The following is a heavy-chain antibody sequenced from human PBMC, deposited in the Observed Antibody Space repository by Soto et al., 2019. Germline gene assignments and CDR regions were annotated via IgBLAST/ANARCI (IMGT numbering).Heavy chain of an antibody. CDR1: GFTFSDSS. CDR3: ARDPPYSGSRYYFDY. V-gene: IGHV3-11*01. D-gene: IGHD5-12*01. Sequence: GGSLRLSCAASGFTFSDSSMSWIRQAPGKGLEWVSYISSSGSTIYYADSVKGRFTISRDNAKNSLYLQMNSLRAEDTAVYYCARDPPYSGSRYYFDYWGQGTLVTVSS. CDR2: ISSSGSTI. J-gene: IGHJ4*02.